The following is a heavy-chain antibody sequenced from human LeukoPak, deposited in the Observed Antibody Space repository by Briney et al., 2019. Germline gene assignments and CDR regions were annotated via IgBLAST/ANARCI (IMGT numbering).Heavy chain of an antibody. CDR2: IYPGDSDT. J-gene: IGHJ3*02. D-gene: IGHD3-22*01. Sequence: GESLKISCKGSGYSFTSYWIGWVRQMPGKGLEWMGIIYPGDSDTRYSPSFQGQVTISADKSISTAYLQWSSLKASDTAMYYCARLRYYDSSGYSPLGAFDIWGQGTMVTDSS. CDR1: GYSFTSYW. V-gene: IGHV5-51*01. CDR3: ARLRYYDSSGYSPLGAFDI.